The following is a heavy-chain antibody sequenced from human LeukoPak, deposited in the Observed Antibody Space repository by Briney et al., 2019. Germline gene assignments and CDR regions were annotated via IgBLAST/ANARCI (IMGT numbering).Heavy chain of an antibody. CDR1: GGSISSYY. Sequence: PSETLSLTCTVSGGSISSYYWSWIRQPPGKGLEWIGYIYYSGSTNYNPSLKSRVTISVDTSKNQFSLKLSSVTAADTAVYYCAGDYDSSGHSLDWGQGTLVTVSS. CDR2: IYYSGST. CDR3: AGDYDSSGHSLD. D-gene: IGHD3-22*01. V-gene: IGHV4-59*01. J-gene: IGHJ4*02.